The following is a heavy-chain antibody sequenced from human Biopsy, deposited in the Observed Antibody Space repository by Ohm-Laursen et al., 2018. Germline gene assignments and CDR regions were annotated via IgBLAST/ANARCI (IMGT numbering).Heavy chain of an antibody. J-gene: IGHJ4*02. CDR1: GFTFGVSA. Sequence: SLRLSCAASGFTFGVSAMHWVRQASGKGLEWIGRIRSKVNNYATAYAASVTGRFTISRDDSKSTAYLQMNSLKTEDTAVYYCTTYDNSGDYRDYWGQGTQVTVSS. D-gene: IGHD4-23*01. CDR2: IRSKVNNYAT. CDR3: TTYDNSGDYRDY. V-gene: IGHV3-73*01.